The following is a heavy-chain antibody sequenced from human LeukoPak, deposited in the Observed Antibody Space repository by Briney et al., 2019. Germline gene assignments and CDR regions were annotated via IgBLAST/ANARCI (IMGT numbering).Heavy chain of an antibody. V-gene: IGHV4-59*08. J-gene: IGHJ4*02. D-gene: IGHD6-13*01. CDR3: ARQRCLGSSCHFDY. CDR1: GGSIRNYY. CDR2: IYYSEST. Sequence: SSETLSLTCTVSGGSIRNYYWSWIRQPPGKGLEWIGYIYYSESTNNNFSLKSRVTISLDTSKNQSSLKLSSVTAADTAVYYCARQRCLGSSCHFDYWGQGTLVTVSS.